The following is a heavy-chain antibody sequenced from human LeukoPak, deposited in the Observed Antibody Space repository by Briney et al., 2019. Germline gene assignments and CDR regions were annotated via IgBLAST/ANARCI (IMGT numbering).Heavy chain of an antibody. CDR1: GGTFSSYA. V-gene: IGHV1-69*06. D-gene: IGHD3-22*01. CDR3: AREGYYDSSGPLDY. Sequence: ASVKVSCKASGGTFSSYAISWVRQAPGQGLEWMGGIIPIFGTANYAQKFQGRVTITADKSTSTAYMELSSLRAEDTAVYYCAREGYYDSSGPLDYWGQGTLVTVSS. J-gene: IGHJ4*02. CDR2: IIPIFGTA.